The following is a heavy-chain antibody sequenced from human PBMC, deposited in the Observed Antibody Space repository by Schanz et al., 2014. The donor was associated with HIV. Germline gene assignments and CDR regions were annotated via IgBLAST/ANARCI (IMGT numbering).Heavy chain of an antibody. CDR1: GFTFSTYA. CDR2: VIGSGGIT. Sequence: EVQLVESGGGLIQPGGSLRLSCTAFGFTFSTYAMTWLRQAPGKGLEWVSTVIGSGGITYYADSVKGRFTISRDNSKNTLYLQMNSLRAEDTAVYYCARDRGASDLWGQGTLVTVSS. J-gene: IGHJ5*02. D-gene: IGHD1-26*01. V-gene: IGHV3-23*04. CDR3: ARDRGASDL.